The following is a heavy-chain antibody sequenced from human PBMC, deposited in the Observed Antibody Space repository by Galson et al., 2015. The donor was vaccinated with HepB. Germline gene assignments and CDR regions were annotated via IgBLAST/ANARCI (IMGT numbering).Heavy chain of an antibody. J-gene: IGHJ3*02. Sequence: SVKVSCKASGYTFTSYGISWVRQAPGQGLEWMGWISAYNGNTNYAQKLQGRVTVTTDTSTSTAYMELRSLRSDDTAVYYCARDPIRYFDWLLYGDAFDIWGQGTMVTVSS. CDR3: ARDPIRYFDWLLYGDAFDI. CDR2: ISAYNGNT. V-gene: IGHV1-18*01. D-gene: IGHD3-9*01. CDR1: GYTFTSYG.